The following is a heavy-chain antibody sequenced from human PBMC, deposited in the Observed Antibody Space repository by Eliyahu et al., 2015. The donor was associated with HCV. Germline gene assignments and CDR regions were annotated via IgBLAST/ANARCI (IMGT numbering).Heavy chain of an antibody. CDR3: AKDAAWAGYPFWH. D-gene: IGHD3/OR15-3a*01. CDR1: GXTFSSYA. J-gene: IGHJ4*02. CDR2: ISGSGGST. Sequence: EVQLLXSGGGLVQPGGSLRXSGAASGXTFSSYAMSWVRQAPGKGLGWVSAISGSGGSTYYADSVKGRFTISRDNSKNTLYLQMNSLRAEDTAVYYCAKDAAWAGYPFWHWGQGTLVTVSS. V-gene: IGHV3-23*01.